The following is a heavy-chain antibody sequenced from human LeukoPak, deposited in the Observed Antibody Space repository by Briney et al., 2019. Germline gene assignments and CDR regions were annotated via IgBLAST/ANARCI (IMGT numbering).Heavy chain of an antibody. Sequence: GGSLRLSCAASGFTFSSHWMTWVRQAPGKGLEWVANIKQDGSEKYYVDSVKGRFTISRDNAKSSLYLQMNSLRDEDTAVYYCTRDRGSGLWGQGTMVTVSS. CDR3: TRDRGSGL. V-gene: IGHV3-7*01. J-gene: IGHJ3*01. D-gene: IGHD2-15*01. CDR1: GFTFSSHW. CDR2: IKQDGSEK.